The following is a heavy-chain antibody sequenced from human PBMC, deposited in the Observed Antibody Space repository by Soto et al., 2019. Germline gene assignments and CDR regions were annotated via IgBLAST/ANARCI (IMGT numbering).Heavy chain of an antibody. CDR2: IYYSGST. D-gene: IGHD4-17*01. V-gene: IGHV4-31*03. Sequence: SETLSLTCTVSGGSISSGGYYWSWIRQHPGKGLEWIGYIYYSGSTYYNPSLKSRVTISVDTSKNQFSLKLSSVTAADTAVYYCAREGHGDSVAWFDPCGEGTLVSVPP. J-gene: IGHJ5*02. CDR3: AREGHGDSVAWFDP. CDR1: GGSISSGGYY.